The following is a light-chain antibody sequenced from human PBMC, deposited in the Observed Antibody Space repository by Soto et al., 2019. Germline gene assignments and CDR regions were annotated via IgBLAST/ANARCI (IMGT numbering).Light chain of an antibody. J-gene: IGLJ3*02. Sequence: QSVLTQPASVSGSPGRSITISCAGTSRDVGNYNLVSWYQQHPGKAPKLMIYEGTKRPSGISNRFSGSWSDNTASLTISGLQAEDEADYYCSSYVGSNNTPVFGGGTKLTVL. CDR2: EGT. CDR3: SSYVGSNNTPV. CDR1: SRDVGNYNL. V-gene: IGLV2-23*01.